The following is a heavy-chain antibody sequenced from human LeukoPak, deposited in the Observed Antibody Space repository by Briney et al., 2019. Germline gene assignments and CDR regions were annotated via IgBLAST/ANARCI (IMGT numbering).Heavy chain of an antibody. CDR2: IRYDGSNK. Sequence: PGGSLRLSCAASGFTFSSYGMHWVRQAPGKGLEWVAFIRYDGSNKYYADSVKGRFTISRDNSKNTLYLQMNSLRAEDTAVYYCAKIGYCSGGSCYPRAPFDYWGQGTLVTVSS. J-gene: IGHJ4*02. CDR1: GFTFSSYG. D-gene: IGHD2-15*01. CDR3: AKIGYCSGGSCYPRAPFDY. V-gene: IGHV3-30*02.